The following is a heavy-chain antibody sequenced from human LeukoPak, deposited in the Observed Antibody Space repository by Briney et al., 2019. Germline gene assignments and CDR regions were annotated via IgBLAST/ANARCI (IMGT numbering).Heavy chain of an antibody. CDR2: ISYDGSNK. Sequence: GGSLRLSCAASGFTFSSYAMHWVRQAPGKGLEWVAVISYDGSNKYYADSVKGRFTISRDNSENTLYLQMNSLRAEDTAVYYCARVSLMSFDYWGQGTLVTVSS. J-gene: IGHJ4*02. CDR1: GFTFSSYA. V-gene: IGHV3-30-3*01. CDR3: ARVSLMSFDY.